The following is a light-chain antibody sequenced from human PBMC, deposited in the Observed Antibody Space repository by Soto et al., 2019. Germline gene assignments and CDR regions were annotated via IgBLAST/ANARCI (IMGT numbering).Light chain of an antibody. V-gene: IGKV1-13*02. J-gene: IGKJ1*01. CDR1: QYIGDF. CDR2: GAS. Sequence: IQLTQSPSFLSASVGYRFTITCRASQYIGDFLNWYQQTPGKAPKLLIFGASNLHIGVPSRFSGSGSGTDFTLTISCLQSEDFATYYCQQYYSYSSRTFGQGTTGDIK. CDR3: QQYYSYSSRT.